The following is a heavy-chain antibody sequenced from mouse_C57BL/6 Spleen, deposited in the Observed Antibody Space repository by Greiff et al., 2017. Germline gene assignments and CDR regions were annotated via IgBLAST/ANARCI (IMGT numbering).Heavy chain of an antibody. CDR2: IWGGGST. Sequence: VQLVESGPGLVAPSQSLSITCTVSGFSLTSYGVDWVRQPPGKGLEWLGVIWGGGSTNYNSALLSRLSISKDNSSSQGVLKMNSLQTYDTAMYYGAITTEGFAYWGQGTLVTVSA. D-gene: IGHD1-1*01. CDR1: GFSLTSYG. J-gene: IGHJ3*01. V-gene: IGHV2-9*01. CDR3: AITTEGFAY.